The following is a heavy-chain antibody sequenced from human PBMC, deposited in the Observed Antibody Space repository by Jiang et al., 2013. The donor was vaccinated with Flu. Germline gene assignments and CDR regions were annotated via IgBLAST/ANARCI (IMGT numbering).Heavy chain of an antibody. V-gene: IGHV6-1*01. J-gene: IGHJ6*02. Sequence: DYAVSVKSRITINPDTSKNQFSLQLNSVTPEDTAVYYCARDPIAAAAYYYYGMDVWGQGTTVTVSS. CDR3: ARDPIAAAAYYYYGMDV. D-gene: IGHD6-13*01.